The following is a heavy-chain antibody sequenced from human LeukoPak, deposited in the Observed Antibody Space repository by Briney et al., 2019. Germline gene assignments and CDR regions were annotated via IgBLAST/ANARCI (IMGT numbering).Heavy chain of an antibody. Sequence: SGTLSLTCAVSGGSISSSNWWSWVRQPPGKGLEWIGEIYHSGSTNYNPSLKSRVTISVDTSKNQFSLKLSSVTAADTAVYYCARLTDGSNLGLYFYYMDVWGKGTTVTVSS. CDR2: IYHSGST. CDR1: GGSISSSNW. J-gene: IGHJ6*03. CDR3: ARLTDGSNLGLYFYYMDV. V-gene: IGHV4-4*02. D-gene: IGHD5-24*01.